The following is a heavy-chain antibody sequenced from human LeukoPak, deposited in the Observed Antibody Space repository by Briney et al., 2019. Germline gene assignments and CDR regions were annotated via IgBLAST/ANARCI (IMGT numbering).Heavy chain of an antibody. CDR3: ASAAGPFDN. J-gene: IGHJ4*02. V-gene: IGHV3-33*01. D-gene: IGHD6-13*01. CDR2: IWFDGSNK. Sequence: GGSLRLSCAASGFSFSSYGMHWVRQAPGKGLEWVAVIWFDGSNKYYADSVKGRFTISRDNSKNTLYLQMNSLRAEDTAVYYCASAAGPFDNWGQGTLVTVSS. CDR1: GFSFSSYG.